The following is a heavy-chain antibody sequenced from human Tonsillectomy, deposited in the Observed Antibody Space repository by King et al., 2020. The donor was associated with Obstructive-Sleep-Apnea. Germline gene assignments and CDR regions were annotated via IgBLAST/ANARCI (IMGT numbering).Heavy chain of an antibody. CDR1: GDRVSKNTAV. V-gene: IGHV6-1*01. CDR3: AGARSYYYT. D-gene: IGHD3-22*01. CDR2: TDYRSKWFY. Sequence: VQLQQSGPGLVKPSQTLSLTCAIPGDRVSKNTAVWDWIGQSPSRGLEWLGRTDYRSKWFYEYAASVKSRITINPDTSKNQFSLQLNSVTPGDTAVYYCAGARSYYYTWGQGTLVTVSS. J-gene: IGHJ5*02.